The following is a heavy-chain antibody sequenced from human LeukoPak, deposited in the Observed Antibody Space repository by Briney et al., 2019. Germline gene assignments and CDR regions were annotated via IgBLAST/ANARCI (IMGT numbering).Heavy chain of an antibody. CDR3: APLRTDFWSGSDRGYFDY. V-gene: IGHV3-23*01. Sequence: GGSLRLSSAASGFTFSSYAMSWVRQAPGKGLEWVSAISGSGGSTYYADSVKGRFTISRDNSKNTLYLQMNSLRAEDTAVYYCAPLRTDFWSGSDRGYFDYWGQGTLVTVSS. CDR1: GFTFSSYA. J-gene: IGHJ4*02. D-gene: IGHD3-3*01. CDR2: ISGSGGST.